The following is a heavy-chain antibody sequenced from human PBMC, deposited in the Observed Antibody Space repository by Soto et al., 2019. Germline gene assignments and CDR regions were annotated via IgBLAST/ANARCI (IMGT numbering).Heavy chain of an antibody. Sequence: SETLSLTCTVSGGSISSGDYYWSWIRQPPGKGLEWIGYIYYSGSTYYNPSLKSRVNISVDTSKNQFSLKLSSVTAADTAVYYCARGGRDSSGYYQFDYWGQGTLVTVSS. CDR1: GGSISSGDYY. CDR3: ARGGRDSSGYYQFDY. V-gene: IGHV4-30-4*01. D-gene: IGHD3-22*01. CDR2: IYYSGST. J-gene: IGHJ4*02.